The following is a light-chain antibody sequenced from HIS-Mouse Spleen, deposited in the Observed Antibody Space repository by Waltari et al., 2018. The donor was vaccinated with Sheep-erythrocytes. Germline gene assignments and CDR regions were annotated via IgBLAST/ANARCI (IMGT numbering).Light chain of an antibody. J-gene: IGKJ2*01. Sequence: DIQMTQSPSSLSASVGDRVTITCRASQSISSYLNWYQQKPGKAPKLLIYAASSLQSGVRSMFSGSGSGTDFTLTISSLQPEDFATYYCQQSYSTPYTFGQGTKLEIK. CDR3: QQSYSTPYT. CDR1: QSISSY. CDR2: AAS. V-gene: IGKV1-39*01.